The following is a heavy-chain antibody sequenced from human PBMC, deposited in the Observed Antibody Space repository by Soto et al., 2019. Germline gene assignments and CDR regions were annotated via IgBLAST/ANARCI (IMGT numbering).Heavy chain of an antibody. CDR2: INSDGSST. CDR3: ARVQRTNRAFDP. CDR1: GFTFSSYW. J-gene: IGHJ5*02. Sequence: SLRLSCAASGFTFSSYWMHWVRQAPGKGLVWVSRINSDGSSTSYADSVKGRFTISRDNAKNTLYLQMNSLRAEDTAVYYCARVQRTNRAFDPWGQGTLVTVSS. V-gene: IGHV3-74*01. D-gene: IGHD2-8*01.